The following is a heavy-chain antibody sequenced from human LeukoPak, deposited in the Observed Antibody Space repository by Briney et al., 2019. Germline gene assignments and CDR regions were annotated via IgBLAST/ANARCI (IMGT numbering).Heavy chain of an antibody. J-gene: IGHJ4*02. CDR2: MSSSSSAI. CDR3: VRWEKRDYYDSSGYDY. CDR1: GFTFSSYS. V-gene: IGHV3-48*01. Sequence: PGGSLRLSCAASGFTFSSYSMNWVRQAPGKGLKWVSYMSSSSSAIYYADSVKGRFTISRDNAKNSLYLQMNSLRAEDTAVYYCVRWEKRDYYDSSGYDYWGQGTLVTVSS. D-gene: IGHD3-22*01.